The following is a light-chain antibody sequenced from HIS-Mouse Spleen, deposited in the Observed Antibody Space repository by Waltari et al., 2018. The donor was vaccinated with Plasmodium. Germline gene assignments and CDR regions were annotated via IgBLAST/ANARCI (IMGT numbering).Light chain of an antibody. CDR2: KDS. CDR3: YSAADNNLV. Sequence: SYELTQPSSVSVSPGQTARITCSGDVLAKKYARWFQQKPGQAPVLVIYKDSERPSGIPERFPGSSSGTTVTLTSSGAQVEDEADYYCYSAADNNLVFGGGTKLTVL. V-gene: IGLV3-27*01. CDR1: VLAKKY. J-gene: IGLJ3*02.